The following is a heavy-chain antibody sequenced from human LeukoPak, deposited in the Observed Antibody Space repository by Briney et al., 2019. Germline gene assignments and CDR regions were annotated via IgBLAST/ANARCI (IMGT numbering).Heavy chain of an antibody. Sequence: GGSLRLSCAASGFTFSSYAMSWVRQAPGKGLEWVSAISGSSGSTYYADSVKGRFTISRDNSKNTLYLQMNSLRAEDTAVYYCAKDPGIVGATTGVDWGQGTLVTVSS. CDR3: AKDPGIVGATTGVD. CDR1: GFTFSSYA. D-gene: IGHD1-26*01. J-gene: IGHJ4*02. V-gene: IGHV3-23*01. CDR2: ISGSSGST.